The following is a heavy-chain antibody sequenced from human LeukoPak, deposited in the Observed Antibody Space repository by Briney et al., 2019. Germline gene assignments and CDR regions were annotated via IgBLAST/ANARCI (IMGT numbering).Heavy chain of an antibody. D-gene: IGHD2/OR15-2a*01. CDR2: ISGSGGST. Sequence: PGGSLRLSCVASGFTFRNYAMSWVRQAPGKGLEWVSAISGSGGSTYYADSVKGRFTISRDDSKNTLYLQMNSLRVEDTAVYYCARDGGSWSLSGYWGQGILVTVSS. V-gene: IGHV3-23*01. J-gene: IGHJ4*02. CDR1: GFTFRNYA. CDR3: ARDGGSWSLSGY.